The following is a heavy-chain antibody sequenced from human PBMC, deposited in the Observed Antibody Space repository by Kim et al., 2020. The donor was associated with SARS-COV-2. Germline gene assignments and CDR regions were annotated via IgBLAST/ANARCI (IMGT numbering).Heavy chain of an antibody. CDR2: LTHDGSQT. J-gene: IGHJ4*02. CDR1: GFTLSNYA. Sequence: GGSLRLSCAASGFTLSNYAMSWVRQAPGKGLEWVATLTHDGSQTYYIDSVKARFTISRDSAKNSLFLQMDSLRVEDTAVYYCLTDKRSNDYHLVGFDSWGQGTPVTVSS. CDR3: LTDKRSNDYHLVGFDS. V-gene: IGHV3-7*01. D-gene: IGHD4-17*01.